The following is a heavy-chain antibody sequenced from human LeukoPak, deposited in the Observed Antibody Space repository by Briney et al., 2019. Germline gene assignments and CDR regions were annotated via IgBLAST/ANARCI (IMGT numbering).Heavy chain of an antibody. Sequence: TLSLTCAVSGGSTSSGGYSWSWIRQPPGKGLEWIGYIYHSGSTYYNPSLKSRVTISVDRPKNQFSLKLSSVTAADTAVYYCARDSAYYYDSSGYFAFDIWGQGTMVTVSS. CDR2: IYHSGST. CDR1: GGSTSSGGYS. D-gene: IGHD3-22*01. CDR3: ARDSAYYYDSSGYFAFDI. V-gene: IGHV4-30-2*01. J-gene: IGHJ3*02.